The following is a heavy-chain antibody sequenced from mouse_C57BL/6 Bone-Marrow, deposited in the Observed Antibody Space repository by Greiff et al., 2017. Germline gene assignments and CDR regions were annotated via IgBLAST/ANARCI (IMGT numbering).Heavy chain of an antibody. CDR1: GYTFTSYW. Sequence: VQLQQPGAELVRPGSSVKLSCKASGYTFTSYWMHWVKQRPGQGLEWIGEIDPSDSYTNYNQKFKGKSTLTVDKSSSTAYMQLSSLTSEDSAVYYCAREGFYYFDYWGQGTTLTVSS. D-gene: IGHD3-3*01. CDR2: IDPSDSYT. V-gene: IGHV1-69*01. J-gene: IGHJ2*01. CDR3: AREGFYYFDY.